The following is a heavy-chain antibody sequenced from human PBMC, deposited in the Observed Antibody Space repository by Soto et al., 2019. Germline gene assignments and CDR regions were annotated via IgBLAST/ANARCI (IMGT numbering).Heavy chain of an antibody. CDR2: IKQDGSEK. V-gene: IGHV3-7*03. D-gene: IGHD3-3*01. CDR3: ARDSEASDFWSGYRE. J-gene: IGHJ4*02. Sequence: EAQLVESGGGLVQPGGSLRLSCAASGFTFSSYWMSWVRQAPGKGLEWVANIKQDGSEKYYVDSVKGRFTISRDNTKNSLYLQVNSLRVEDTAVYYCARDSEASDFWSGYREWGQGTLVTVSS. CDR1: GFTFSSYW.